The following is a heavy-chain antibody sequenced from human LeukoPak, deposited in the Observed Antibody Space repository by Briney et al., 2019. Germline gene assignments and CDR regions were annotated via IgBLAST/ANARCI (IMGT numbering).Heavy chain of an antibody. CDR2: ISSSSSYI. CDR1: GFTFSSYS. V-gene: IGHV3-21*01. CDR3: AKDWSGDYNWSDP. J-gene: IGHJ5*02. Sequence: PGGSLRLSCAASGFTFSSYSMNWVRQAPGKGLEWVSSISSSSSYIYYADSVKGRFTISRDNAKNSLYLQMNSLRAEDTAVYYCAKDWSGDYNWSDPWGQGTLVIVSS. D-gene: IGHD3-3*01.